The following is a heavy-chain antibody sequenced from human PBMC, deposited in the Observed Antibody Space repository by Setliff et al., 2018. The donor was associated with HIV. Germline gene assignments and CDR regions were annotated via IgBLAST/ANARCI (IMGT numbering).Heavy chain of an antibody. D-gene: IGHD6-19*01. CDR3: ARAQAHSSGWYFYWVEFGNAFDI. CDR1: GFTFRSYS. J-gene: IGHJ3*02. CDR2: ISSSSSTI. Sequence: LRLSCAASGFTFRSYSMNWVRQAPGKGLEWVSYISSSSSTIYYADSAKGRFTISRDNAKNSLYLQMNILRAEDTAVYYCARAQAHSSGWYFYWVEFGNAFDIWGQGTRGTVS. V-gene: IGHV3-48*04.